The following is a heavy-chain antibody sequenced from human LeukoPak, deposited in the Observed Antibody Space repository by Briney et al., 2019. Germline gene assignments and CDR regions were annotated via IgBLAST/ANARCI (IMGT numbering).Heavy chain of an antibody. CDR3: ARVHYDILTGYYYYMDV. CDR1: GGSISSGSYY. Sequence: TSQTLSLTCTVSGGSISSGSYYWSWIRQPAGKGLEWIGRIYTSGITNYNPSLKSRVTISVDTSKNQFSLKLSSVTAADTAVYYCARVHYDILTGYYYYMDVWGKGTTVTVSS. D-gene: IGHD3-9*01. CDR2: IYTSGIT. J-gene: IGHJ6*03. V-gene: IGHV4-61*02.